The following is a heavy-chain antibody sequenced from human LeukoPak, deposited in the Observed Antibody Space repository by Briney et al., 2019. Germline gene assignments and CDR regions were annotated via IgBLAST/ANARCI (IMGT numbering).Heavy chain of an antibody. D-gene: IGHD3-10*01. V-gene: IGHV3-30*02. Sequence: GGSLRLSCAAPKFIFSDYGMHWVRQAPGKGLEWVAFIWYDGSDEYYADSVKGRFTISRDNSKNTLYLQMNSLTTEDTAVYYCAKGGGELGSGSLDYWGQGALVTVSS. J-gene: IGHJ4*02. CDR1: KFIFSDYG. CDR2: IWYDGSDE. CDR3: AKGGGELGSGSLDY.